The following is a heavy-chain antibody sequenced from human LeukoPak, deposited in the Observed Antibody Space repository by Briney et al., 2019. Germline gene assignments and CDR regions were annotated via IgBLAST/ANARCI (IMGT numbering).Heavy chain of an antibody. V-gene: IGHV3-48*03. CDR3: ARGDSASA. CDR1: GFTFSSYE. D-gene: IGHD2-15*01. CDR2: ISSSAGTI. Sequence: PGGSLRLSCAASGFTFSSYEMNWVRQAPGKGLEWVSYISSSAGTIYYADSVRGRFTISRDNAKNSLYLQMNSLRAEDTAVYYCARGDSASAWGRGTLVTVSS. J-gene: IGHJ4*02.